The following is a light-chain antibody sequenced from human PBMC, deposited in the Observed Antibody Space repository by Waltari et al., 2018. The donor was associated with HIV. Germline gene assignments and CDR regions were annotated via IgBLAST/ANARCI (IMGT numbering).Light chain of an antibody. J-gene: IGKJ2*01. Sequence: DIQMTQSPSSLSASVGDTVTITCRPSQRIRNYLSWYQQQSGKATKLLIYAASSLQSGIPSRFSGSGSGTDFTLTISSLQPEDIATYYCQQSYRTPYTFGLGTNLEIK. CDR2: AAS. CDR3: QQSYRTPYT. CDR1: QRIRNY. V-gene: IGKV1-39*01.